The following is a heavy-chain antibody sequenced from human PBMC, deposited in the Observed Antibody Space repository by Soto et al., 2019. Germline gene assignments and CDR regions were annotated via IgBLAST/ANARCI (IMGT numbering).Heavy chain of an antibody. CDR3: TTGFTRLAAFDI. CDR1: GFTFSSYS. V-gene: IGHV3-21*01. J-gene: IGHJ3*02. Sequence: PGGSLRLSCAASGFTFSSYSMNWVRQAPGKGLEWVSSISSSSSYIYYADSVKGRFTISRDNAKNSLYLQMNSLRAEDTAVYYCTTGFTRLAAFDIWGQGTMVTVSS. CDR2: ISSSSSYI. D-gene: IGHD6-6*01.